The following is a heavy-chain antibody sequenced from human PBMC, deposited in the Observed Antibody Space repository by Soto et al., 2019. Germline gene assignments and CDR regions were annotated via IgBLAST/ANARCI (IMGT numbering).Heavy chain of an antibody. CDR2: INSDGSST. J-gene: IGHJ4*02. Sequence: GGSLRLSCAASGLTFSSYWMHWVRQAPGKGLVWVSNINSDGSSTSYADSVKGRFTVSRDNAKNTLYLQMNSLRAEDTAVYYCTRGRGSGWYYFDYWGQGALVTVSS. CDR1: GLTFSSYW. CDR3: TRGRGSGWYYFDY. V-gene: IGHV3-74*01. D-gene: IGHD6-19*01.